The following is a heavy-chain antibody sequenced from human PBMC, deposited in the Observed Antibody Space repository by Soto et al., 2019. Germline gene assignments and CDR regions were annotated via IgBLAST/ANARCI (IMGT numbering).Heavy chain of an antibody. CDR3: ARDSKAVAGLRVLDY. J-gene: IGHJ4*02. D-gene: IGHD6-19*01. CDR1: GYTFTSYG. CDR2: ISAYNGNT. V-gene: IGHV1-18*01. Sequence: QVQLVQSGAEVKKPWASVKVSCKASGYTFTSYGISWVRQAPGQGLEGMGWISAYNGNTNYAQKLQGRVTMTTDTSTSTAYMELGSPRADATAVYYCARDSKAVAGLRVLDYWGQGTLVTVSS.